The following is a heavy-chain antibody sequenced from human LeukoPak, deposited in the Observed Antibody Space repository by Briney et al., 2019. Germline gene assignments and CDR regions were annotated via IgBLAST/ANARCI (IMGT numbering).Heavy chain of an antibody. J-gene: IGHJ4*02. D-gene: IGHD3-10*01. CDR1: GGTFSSYA. V-gene: IGHV1-69*04. CDR3: AGTYYYGSGSYYPLDY. Sequence: GASVKVSCKSSGGTFSSYAIRWVRQAPGQGLAWMGRIIPILGIANYAQKFQGRVTITGDKSTSTAYMELSSLRSEDTAVYYCAGTYYYGSGSYYPLDYWGQGTLVTVSS. CDR2: IIPILGIA.